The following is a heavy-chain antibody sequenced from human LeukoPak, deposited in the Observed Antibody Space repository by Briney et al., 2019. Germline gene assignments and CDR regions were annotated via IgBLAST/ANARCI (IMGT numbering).Heavy chain of an antibody. CDR3: ARYLATSYYYYYYMDV. V-gene: IGHV3-21*01. CDR1: GFTFSSYS. D-gene: IGHD5-12*01. J-gene: IGHJ6*03. CDR2: ISSSSSYI. Sequence: GGSLRLSCAASGFTFSSYSMNWVRQAPGKGLEWVSSISSSSSYIYYADSVKGRFTISRDGAKNSLYLQMNSLRAEDTAVYYCARYLATSYYYYYYMDVWGKGTTVTVSS.